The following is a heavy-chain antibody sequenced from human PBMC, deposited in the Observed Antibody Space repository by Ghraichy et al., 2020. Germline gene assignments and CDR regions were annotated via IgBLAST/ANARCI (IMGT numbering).Heavy chain of an antibody. D-gene: IGHD6-19*01. V-gene: IGHV4-39*01. CDR3: ARRSYSSGWYSSEVDAFDI. J-gene: IGHJ3*02. Sequence: SETLSLTCTVSGGSISSSSYYWGWIRQPPGKGLEWIGSIYYSGSTYYNPSLKSRVTISVDTSKNQFSLKLSSVTAADTAVYYCARRSYSSGWYSSEVDAFDIWGQGTMVTVSS. CDR1: GGSISSSSYY. CDR2: IYYSGST.